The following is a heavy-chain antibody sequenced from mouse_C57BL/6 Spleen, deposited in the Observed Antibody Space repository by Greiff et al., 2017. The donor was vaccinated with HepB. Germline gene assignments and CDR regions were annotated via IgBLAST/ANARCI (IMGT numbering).Heavy chain of an antibody. V-gene: IGHV1-15*01. J-gene: IGHJ3*01. Sequence: QVHLKQSGAELVRPGASVTLSCKASGYTFTDYEMHWVKQTPVHGLEWIGAIDPETGGTAYNQKFKGKAILTADKSSSTAYMELRSLTSEDSAVYYCTRWGFYYYGSSPAWFAYWGQGTLVTVSA. D-gene: IGHD1-1*01. CDR2: IDPETGGT. CDR3: TRWGFYYYGSSPAWFAY. CDR1: GYTFTDYE.